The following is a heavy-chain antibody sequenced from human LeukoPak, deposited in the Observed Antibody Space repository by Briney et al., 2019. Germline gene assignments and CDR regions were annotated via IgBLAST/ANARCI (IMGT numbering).Heavy chain of an antibody. Sequence: GGSLRLSCAASGFTFSSYAMSWVRQAPGKGLEWVSAISGSGGSTYYADSVKGRFTISRDNSKNTLYLQMNSLRAEDTAVYYCAKSPLESGNLSWFDPWGQGTLVTVSS. CDR2: ISGSGGST. CDR1: GFTFSSYA. CDR3: AKSPLESGNLSWFDP. D-gene: IGHD3-10*01. V-gene: IGHV3-23*01. J-gene: IGHJ5*02.